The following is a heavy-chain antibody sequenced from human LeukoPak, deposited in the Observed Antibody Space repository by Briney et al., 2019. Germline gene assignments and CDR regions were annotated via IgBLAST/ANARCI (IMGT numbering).Heavy chain of an antibody. CDR1: GFTFSSYA. Sequence: GGSLRLSCAASGFTFSSYAMSWVHQAPGKGLEWVSAISGSGGSTYYADSVKGRFTISRDNSKNTLYLQMNSLRAEDTAVYYRAKYYGDYGWFDPWGQGTLVTVSS. V-gene: IGHV3-23*01. J-gene: IGHJ5*02. CDR2: ISGSGGST. D-gene: IGHD4-17*01. CDR3: AKYYGDYGWFDP.